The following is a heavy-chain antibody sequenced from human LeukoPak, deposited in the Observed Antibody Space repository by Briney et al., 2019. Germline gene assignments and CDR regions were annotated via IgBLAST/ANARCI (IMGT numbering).Heavy chain of an antibody. V-gene: IGHV3-9*01. CDR2: ISWNSGSI. CDR3: AKDSSMIVVDPGDY. Sequence: GGSLRLSCAASGFTFDDYAMHWVRQAPGKGLEWVSGISWNSGSIGYADSVKGRFTIPRDNAKNSLYLQMNSLRAEDTALYYCAKDSSMIVVDPGDYWGQGTLVTVSS. J-gene: IGHJ4*02. CDR1: GFTFDDYA. D-gene: IGHD3-22*01.